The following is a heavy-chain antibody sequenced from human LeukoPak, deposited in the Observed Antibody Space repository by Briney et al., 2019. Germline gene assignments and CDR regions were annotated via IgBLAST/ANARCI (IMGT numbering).Heavy chain of an antibody. CDR2: IYHSGSP. J-gene: IGHJ4*02. D-gene: IGHD5-24*01. CDR3: ARGADLWLQLGLDY. Sequence: PSGTLSLTCAVSGGSISSSNWWSWVRQPPGKGLGWVGEIYHSGSPNYNPSLKSRVTISVDKSKNQFSLKLSSVTAADTAVYYCARGADLWLQLGLDYWGQGTLVTVSS. V-gene: IGHV4-4*02. CDR1: GGSISSSNW.